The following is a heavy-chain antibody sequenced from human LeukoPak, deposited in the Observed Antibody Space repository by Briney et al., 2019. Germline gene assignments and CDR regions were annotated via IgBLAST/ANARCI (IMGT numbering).Heavy chain of an antibody. CDR2: IKQDGSEK. D-gene: IGHD6-19*01. V-gene: IGHV3-7*01. J-gene: IGHJ4*02. Sequence: GGSLRLSCAASVFTFSSYWMSWVRQAPGKGLEWVANIKQDGSEKYYVDSVKGRFTISRDNAKNSLYLQMNSLRAEDTAVHYCARDPKDSSGWYYFDYWGQGTLVTVTS. CDR3: ARDPKDSSGWYYFDY. CDR1: VFTFSSYW.